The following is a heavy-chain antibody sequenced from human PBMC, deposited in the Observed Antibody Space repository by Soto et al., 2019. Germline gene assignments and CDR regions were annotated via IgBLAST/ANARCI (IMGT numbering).Heavy chain of an antibody. CDR2: ISGGGINT. CDR1: GFTFSIYA. V-gene: IGHV3-23*01. J-gene: IGHJ4*02. CDR3: ATVGRANYFDN. Sequence: PWGSLRLSCAASGFTFSIYALTWVLQAPGKGLEWVSVISGGGINTLYADSVKGRFTISRDNSKNTLYLQMNSLRADDTAVYYCATVGRANYFDNWGQGTLVTVSS.